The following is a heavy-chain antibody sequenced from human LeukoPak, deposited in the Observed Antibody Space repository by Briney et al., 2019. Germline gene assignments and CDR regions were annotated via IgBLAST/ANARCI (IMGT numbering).Heavy chain of an antibody. Sequence: ASVKVSCKASGYTFTGYYMHWVRQAPGQGLEWMGGIIPMFGTTNYAQMFQGRVMITTDESTSTAYMELTSLTSEDTGVYYCAKGGIFPHLDYFNDWGQGTLVTVSS. D-gene: IGHD1-14*01. CDR3: AKGGIFPHLDYFND. J-gene: IGHJ4*02. CDR1: GYTFTGYY. CDR2: IIPMFGTT. V-gene: IGHV1-69*05.